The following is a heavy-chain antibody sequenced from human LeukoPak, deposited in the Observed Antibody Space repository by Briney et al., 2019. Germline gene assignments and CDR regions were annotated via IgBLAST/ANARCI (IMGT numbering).Heavy chain of an antibody. CDR3: ARGHEDSDYYDGSGYQNPTDY. V-gene: IGHV4-34*01. Sequence: SETLSLTCAVYGGSFSGYYWSWIRQPPVKGLEWIGEINHSGSTNYNPSLKSRVTISVDTSKNQFSLKLSSVTAADTAVYYCARGHEDSDYYDGSGYQNPTDYWGQGTLVTVSS. CDR1: GGSFSGYY. J-gene: IGHJ4*02. CDR2: INHSGST. D-gene: IGHD3-22*01.